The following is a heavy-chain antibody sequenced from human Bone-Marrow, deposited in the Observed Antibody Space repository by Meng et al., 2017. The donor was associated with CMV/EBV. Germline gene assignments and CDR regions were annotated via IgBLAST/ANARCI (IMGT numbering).Heavy chain of an antibody. CDR3: ARLNSFGVVII. J-gene: IGHJ4*02. V-gene: IGHV1-69*05. D-gene: IGHD3-3*01. CDR2: IIPVSGAA. CDR1: GATFSSSP. Sequence: CKASGATFSSSPVSWVRQAPGHGLEWMGGIIPVSGAATYAQKFRGRVTITMDESRSTAYMELTSLGSDDTAVFYCARLNSFGVVIIWGQGTLVTVSS.